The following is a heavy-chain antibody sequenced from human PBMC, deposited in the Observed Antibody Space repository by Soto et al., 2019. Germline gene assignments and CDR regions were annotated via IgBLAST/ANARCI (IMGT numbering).Heavy chain of an antibody. V-gene: IGHV3-23*01. CDR1: GFNFKAYA. J-gene: IGHJ4*02. Sequence: HPGGSLRLSCVASGFNFKAYAMGWVRQAPGKGLEWVSSITATDGKTYYADSVRGRFTISRDNSKNSLFLQMNGLRPEDSALYYCAKDEGTSSTVFDYWGQGTLVTVSS. CDR3: AKDEGTSSTVFDY. D-gene: IGHD6-6*01. CDR2: ITATDGKT.